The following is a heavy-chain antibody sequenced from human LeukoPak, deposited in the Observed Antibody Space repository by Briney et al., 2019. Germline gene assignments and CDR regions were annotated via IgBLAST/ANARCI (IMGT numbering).Heavy chain of an antibody. Sequence: SETLSLTCTVSGGSISSYYWSWIRQPPGKGLEWIGYIYYGGSTNYNPSLKSRVTISVDTSKNQFSLKLSSVTAADTAVYYCARQGGGFWYFDLWGRGTLATVSS. CDR2: IYYGGST. J-gene: IGHJ2*01. D-gene: IGHD6-25*01. CDR3: ARQGGGFWYFDL. CDR1: GGSISSYY. V-gene: IGHV4-59*08.